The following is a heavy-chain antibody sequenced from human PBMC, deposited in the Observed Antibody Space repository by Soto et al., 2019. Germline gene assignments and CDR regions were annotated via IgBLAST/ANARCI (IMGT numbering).Heavy chain of an antibody. CDR2: FDPEGGET. CDR1: GYTLTELS. V-gene: IGHV1-24*01. J-gene: IGHJ4*02. Sequence: ASVKVSCKVSGYTLTELSMHWVRQAPGKGLEWMGGFDPEGGETIYAQKFQGRVTMTEDTSTDTAYVELSSLRSEDTAVYYCATALVAARLFDYWGQGTLVTVSS. D-gene: IGHD6-6*01. CDR3: ATALVAARLFDY.